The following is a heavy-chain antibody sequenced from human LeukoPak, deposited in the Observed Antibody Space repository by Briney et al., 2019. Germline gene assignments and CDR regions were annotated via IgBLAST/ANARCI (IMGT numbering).Heavy chain of an antibody. CDR3: AKDATPIRYYYGSGSYIDY. CDR2: ISGDSGST. J-gene: IGHJ4*02. CDR1: GFTFDDYA. D-gene: IGHD3-10*01. Sequence: GGSLRLSCAASGFTFDDYAMHWVRQAPGKGLEWVSLISGDSGSTYYADSVKGRFTISRDNSKNSLYLQMNSLRTEDTALYYCAKDATPIRYYYGSGSYIDYWGQGTLVTVSS. V-gene: IGHV3-43*02.